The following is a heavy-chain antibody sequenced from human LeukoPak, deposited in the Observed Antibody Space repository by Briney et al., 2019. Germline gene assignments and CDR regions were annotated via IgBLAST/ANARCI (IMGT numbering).Heavy chain of an antibody. V-gene: IGHV3-13*01. CDR2: VGTSGHT. D-gene: IGHD3-3*01. J-gene: IGHJ4*02. CDR3: VGIFNGAHPY. CDR1: GFTLSTYD. Sequence: GGSLRLSCAASGFTLSTYDMHWVRQGPGEGLEWVAAVGTSGHTFYPDSVKGQFTISRENARNSVYLQMNSLRAGDTAVYYCVGIFNGAHPYWGRGPLFTVPS.